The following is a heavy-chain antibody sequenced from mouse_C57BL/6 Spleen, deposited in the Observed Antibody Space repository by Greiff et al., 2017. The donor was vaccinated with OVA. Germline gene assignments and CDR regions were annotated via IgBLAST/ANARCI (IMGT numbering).Heavy chain of an antibody. V-gene: IGHV3-8*01. CDR1: GYSITSDY. CDR2: ISYSGST. Sequence: EVKVVESGPGLAKPSQTLSLTCSVTGYSITSDYWNWIRKFPGNKLEYMGYISYSGSTYYNPSLKSRISITRDTSKNQYYLQLNSVTTEDTATYYCAKAAYYSPGWYFDVWGTGTTVTVSS. D-gene: IGHD2-12*01. CDR3: AKAAYYSPGWYFDV. J-gene: IGHJ1*03.